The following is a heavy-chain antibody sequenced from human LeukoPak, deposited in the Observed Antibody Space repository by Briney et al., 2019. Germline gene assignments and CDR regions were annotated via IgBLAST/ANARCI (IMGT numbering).Heavy chain of an antibody. CDR1: GGSISSSDYY. CDR2: IYTSGST. J-gene: IGHJ6*02. D-gene: IGHD4-23*01. V-gene: IGHV4-61*02. CDR3: ARVMGGGDYYYYGMDV. Sequence: PSETLSLTCSVSGGSISSSDYYWGWIRQPAGKGLEWIGRIYTSGSTNYNPSLKSRVTMSVDTSKNQFSLKLSSVTAADTAVYYCARVMGGGDYYYYGMDVWGQGTTVTVSS.